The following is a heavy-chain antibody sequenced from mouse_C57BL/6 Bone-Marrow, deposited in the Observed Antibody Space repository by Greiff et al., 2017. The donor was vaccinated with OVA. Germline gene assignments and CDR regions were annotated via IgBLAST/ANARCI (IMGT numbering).Heavy chain of an antibody. CDR2: INPYNGDT. J-gene: IGHJ4*01. V-gene: IGHV1-20*01. D-gene: IGHD1-1*01. CDR1: GYSFTGYF. CDR3: ASEGLLRAYYALEY. Sequence: VQLQQSGPELVKPGDSVKLSCKASGYSFTGYFMNWVMQSHGKSLEWIGRINPYNGDTFYNQKFKGKATLTVDTSSSTSHMELRGLTSEDSAVYYGASEGLLRAYYALEYWGQGTSVTVST.